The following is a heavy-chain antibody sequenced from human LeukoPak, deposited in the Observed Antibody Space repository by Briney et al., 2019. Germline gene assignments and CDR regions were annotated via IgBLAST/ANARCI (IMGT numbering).Heavy chain of an antibody. CDR3: ARAFFSSTGPYGGNWFDP. V-gene: IGHV4-38-2*02. CDR2: ISHSGST. Sequence: SETLSLTCTVSGYSISGGYYWGWIRQPPGKGVEWIGSISHSGSTYYNPSLKSRVTISVDTSKNQFSLKLSSVTAADTAVYYCARAFFSSTGPYGGNWFDPWGQGTLVTVSS. D-gene: IGHD6-13*01. CDR1: GYSISGGYY. J-gene: IGHJ5*02.